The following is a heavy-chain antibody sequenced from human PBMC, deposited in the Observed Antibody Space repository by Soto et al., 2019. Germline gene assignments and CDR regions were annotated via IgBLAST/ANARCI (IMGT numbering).Heavy chain of an antibody. Sequence: SETLSLTCTVSGGSISSNSYYWDWIRQPPGKGLEWIGSLFYSGATYHNPSLQSRVTISVDTSKNQFSLHLSSVTAADTAVYYCARLSGYYDILTGYYNWFDPWGQGTLVTVSS. V-gene: IGHV4-39*01. CDR3: ARLSGYYDILTGYYNWFDP. CDR2: LFYSGAT. D-gene: IGHD3-9*01. J-gene: IGHJ5*02. CDR1: GGSISSNSYY.